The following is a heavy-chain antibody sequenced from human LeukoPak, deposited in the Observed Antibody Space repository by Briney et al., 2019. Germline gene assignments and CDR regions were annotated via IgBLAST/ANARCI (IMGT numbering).Heavy chain of an antibody. V-gene: IGHV4-34*01. CDR1: GGSFSGYY. J-gene: IGHJ4*02. CDR2: INHSGST. D-gene: IGHD1-26*01. Sequence: SETLSLTCAVYGGSFSGYYWSWIRQPPGKGLEWIGEINHSGSTNYNPSLKSRVTIPVDTSKNQFSLKLSSVTAADTAVYYCARRGATTFDYWGQGTLVTVSS. CDR3: ARRGATTFDY.